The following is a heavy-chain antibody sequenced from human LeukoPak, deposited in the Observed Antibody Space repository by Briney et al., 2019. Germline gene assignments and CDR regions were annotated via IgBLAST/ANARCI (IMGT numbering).Heavy chain of an antibody. V-gene: IGHV3-74*01. D-gene: IGHD3-16*01. CDR2: IGGDGSGI. J-gene: IGHJ4*02. CDR3: GRVNSSTGGNVDF. CDR1: GFTFKNFW. Sequence: PGGSLRLSCAASGFTFKNFWMYWVRQAPGKGLVWVSRIGGDGSGIIYADSVKGRFAISRDNAKNTLYLQMNSLRAEDAAVYYCGRVNSSTGGNVDFWGQGTLVTVSS.